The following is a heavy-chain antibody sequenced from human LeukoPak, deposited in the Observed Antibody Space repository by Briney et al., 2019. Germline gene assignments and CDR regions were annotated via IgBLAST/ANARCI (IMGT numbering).Heavy chain of an antibody. CDR1: GYTFTSYG. CDR3: ARGIAVAGTGDFDY. D-gene: IGHD6-19*01. Sequence: ASVKVSCKASGYTFTSYGISWVRRAPGQGLEWMGWISAYNGNTNYAQKLQGRVTMTTGTSTSTAYMELRSLRSDDTAVYYCARGIAVAGTGDFDYWGQGTLVTVSS. V-gene: IGHV1-18*01. J-gene: IGHJ4*02. CDR2: ISAYNGNT.